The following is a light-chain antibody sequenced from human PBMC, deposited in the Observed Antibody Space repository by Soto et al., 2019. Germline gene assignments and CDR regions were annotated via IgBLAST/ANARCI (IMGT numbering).Light chain of an antibody. CDR2: GAS. V-gene: IGKV3-20*01. Sequence: IVLTQSPGTLSLSPGERATLSCRASQSVYSSLLAWYQQKPGQAPRLLIYGASSRATGIPDMFSGSGSGTDFTLTISRLEPEDFAVYHCQQYGTSTWTFGQGTEVEIK. J-gene: IGKJ1*01. CDR3: QQYGTSTWT. CDR1: QSVYSSL.